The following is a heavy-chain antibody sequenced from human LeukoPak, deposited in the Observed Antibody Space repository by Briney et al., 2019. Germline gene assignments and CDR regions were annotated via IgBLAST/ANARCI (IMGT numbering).Heavy chain of an antibody. J-gene: IGHJ4*02. CDR3: ATYHKLESLLFDY. CDR2: ISYDGSNK. D-gene: IGHD1-1*01. V-gene: IGHV3-30*04. Sequence: GGPLRLSYAASGFTLSSYAMQWVRQAPGKGLEGGAVISYDGSNKYYADSVKGRFTISRDNSKNTLYLQMNSLRAEDTAVYYCATYHKLESLLFDYWGQGTLVTVSS. CDR1: GFTLSSYA.